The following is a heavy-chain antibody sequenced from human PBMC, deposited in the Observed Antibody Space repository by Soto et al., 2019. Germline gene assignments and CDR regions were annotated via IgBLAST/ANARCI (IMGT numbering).Heavy chain of an antibody. CDR3: AKDFAPFYDFWSGYYYGP. J-gene: IGHJ5*02. CDR1: GFTFSSYG. Sequence: GSLRLSCAASGFTFSSYGMHWVRQAPGKGLEWVAVISYDGSNKYYADSVKGRFTISRDNSKNTLYLQMNSLRAEDTAVYYCAKDFAPFYDFWSGYYYGPWGQGTLVTVSS. CDR2: ISYDGSNK. V-gene: IGHV3-30*18. D-gene: IGHD3-3*01.